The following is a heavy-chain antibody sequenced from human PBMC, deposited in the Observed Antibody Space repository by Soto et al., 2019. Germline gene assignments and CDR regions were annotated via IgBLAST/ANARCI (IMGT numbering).Heavy chain of an antibody. Sequence: XXTLSLTFAVYGGSFSGYYWSWIRQPPGKGLEWIGEINHSGSTNYNPSLKSRVTISVDTSKNQFSLKLSSVTAADTAVYYCARDPDYGLDPWGQGTLVTVSS. CDR2: INHSGST. V-gene: IGHV4-34*01. D-gene: IGHD4-17*01. J-gene: IGHJ5*02. CDR1: GGSFSGYY. CDR3: ARDPDYGLDP.